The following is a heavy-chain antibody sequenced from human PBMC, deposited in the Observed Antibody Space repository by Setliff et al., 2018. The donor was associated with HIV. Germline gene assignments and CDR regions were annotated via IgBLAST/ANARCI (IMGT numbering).Heavy chain of an antibody. CDR3: ARWGRGSTSGFDY. CDR2: INTDGSDT. J-gene: IGHJ4*02. Sequence: PGESLRLSCAASGFTFSSYWVHWVRQTPGKGLMWVSRINTDGSDTSYADAVKGRFTISRDNAQDTLYLQMNSLRAEDTAMYYCARWGRGSTSGFDYWGQGTQVTVSS. V-gene: IGHV3-74*01. CDR1: GFTFSSYW. D-gene: IGHD2-2*01.